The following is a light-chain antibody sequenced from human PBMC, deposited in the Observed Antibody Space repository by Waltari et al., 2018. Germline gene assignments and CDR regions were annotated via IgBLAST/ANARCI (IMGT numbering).Light chain of an antibody. J-gene: IGLJ3*02. V-gene: IGLV2-14*03. CDR3: SSYTSSNTVV. CDR2: YVT. Sequence: QSALTQPASVSGSPGQSIPISCTGTSNDVDYNSVSWYQHPPGKAPKPMIYYVTKRPXXXXXXXSGAKSGNTASLTISGLQAEDEADYHCSSYTSSNTVVFGGGTKLTVL. CDR1: SNDVDYNS.